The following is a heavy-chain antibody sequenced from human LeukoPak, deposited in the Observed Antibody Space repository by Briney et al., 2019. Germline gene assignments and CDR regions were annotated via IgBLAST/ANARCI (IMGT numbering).Heavy chain of an antibody. CDR1: GYSIVHGFF. D-gene: IGHD2-15*01. CDR2: LYHSGTT. V-gene: IGHV4-38-2*02. J-gene: IGHJ2*01. Sequence: SETLSLTCTVSGYSIVHGFFWAWIRQPPGGGLEWIGSLYHSGTTYYNTSLKSRIGTSVDTSKNQFSLKLRLVTAADTAVYYCARVEVPRDINDWYFDLWGRGTLVTVSS. CDR3: ARVEVPRDINDWYFDL.